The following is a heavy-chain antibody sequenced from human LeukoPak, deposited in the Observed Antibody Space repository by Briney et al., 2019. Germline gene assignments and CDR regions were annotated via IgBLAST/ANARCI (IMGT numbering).Heavy chain of an antibody. J-gene: IGHJ4*02. CDR2: IIPIFGTA. V-gene: IGHV1-69*13. D-gene: IGHD5-12*01. CDR3: ARETVDLRGYFDY. Sequence: SSVKVSCKASGGTLSSYAISWVRQAPGQGLGWMGGIIPIFGTANYAQKFQGRVTITADESTSTAYMELSSLRSEDTAVYYCARETVDLRGYFDYWGQGTLVTVSS. CDR1: GGTLSSYA.